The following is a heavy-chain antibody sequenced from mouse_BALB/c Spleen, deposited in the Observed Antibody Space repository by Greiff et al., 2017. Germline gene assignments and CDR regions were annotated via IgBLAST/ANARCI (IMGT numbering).Heavy chain of an antibody. CDR1: GFTFTDYY. CDR2: IRNKANGYTT. V-gene: IGHV7-3*02. J-gene: IGHJ4*01. CDR3: ARDKGLPPYAMDY. Sequence: EVKLVESGGGLVQPGGSLRLSCATSGFTFTDYYMSWVRQPPGKALEWLGFIRNKANGYTTEYSASVKGRFTISRDNSQSILYLQMNTLRAEDSATYYCARDKGLPPYAMDYWGQGTSVTVSS. D-gene: IGHD2-1*01.